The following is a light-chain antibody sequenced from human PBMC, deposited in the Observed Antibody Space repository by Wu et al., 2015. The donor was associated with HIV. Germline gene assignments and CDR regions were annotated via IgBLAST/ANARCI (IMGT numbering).Light chain of an antibody. V-gene: IGKV3-20*01. CDR1: QSISNNY. J-gene: IGKJ1*01. Sequence: EIVLTQSPGTLSLSPGERATLSCRTSQSISNNYLAWYQQKPGQPPRVLIYGASSRATGIPDRFSGSGSGTDFTLTISDMESEDFAVYYCQHYNQWPPWTFGQGTKVEIK. CDR2: GAS. CDR3: QHYNQWPPWT.